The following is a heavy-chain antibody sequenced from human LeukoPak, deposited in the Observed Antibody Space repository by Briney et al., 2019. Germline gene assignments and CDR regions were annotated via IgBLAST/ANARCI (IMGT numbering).Heavy chain of an antibody. Sequence: GGSLRLSCAASGFTFSSYWMSWVRQAPGKGLEWVANIQQEGSEKYYVDSVKGRFTISRDNAKNSMYLQMNSLRAEDTAVYYCARVQQQQVYYFDYWGQGTLVTVSS. CDR1: GFTFSSYW. D-gene: IGHD6-13*01. CDR3: ARVQQQQVYYFDY. CDR2: IQQEGSEK. V-gene: IGHV3-7*02. J-gene: IGHJ4*02.